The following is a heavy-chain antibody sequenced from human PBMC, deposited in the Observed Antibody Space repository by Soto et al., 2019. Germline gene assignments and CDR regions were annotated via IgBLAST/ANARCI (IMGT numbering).Heavy chain of an antibody. Sequence: LGESLKISCKGSGYSVTSYWIAWVRQMPGKGLEWMGIIYPGDSNTRYSPSFQGQVTISADKSISTAYLQWSSLRSEDTAVYYCARDPSYYGMDVWGQGTTVTVSS. V-gene: IGHV5-51*01. CDR3: ARDPSYYGMDV. J-gene: IGHJ6*02. CDR2: IYPGDSNT. CDR1: GYSVTSYW.